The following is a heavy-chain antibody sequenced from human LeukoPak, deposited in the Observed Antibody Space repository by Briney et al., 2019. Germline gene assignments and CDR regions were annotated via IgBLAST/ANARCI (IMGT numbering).Heavy chain of an antibody. J-gene: IGHJ4*02. Sequence: SETLSLTCAVYGGSFSDYYWTWIRQPPGKGLEWIGEIYHSGSTNYNPSLKSRVTISVDTSKNQFSLKLYSVTAADTAVYYCARGGDYGDYVFHCWGQGTLVTVSS. CDR3: ARGGDYGDYVFHC. D-gene: IGHD4-17*01. V-gene: IGHV4-34*01. CDR1: GGSFSDYY. CDR2: IYHSGST.